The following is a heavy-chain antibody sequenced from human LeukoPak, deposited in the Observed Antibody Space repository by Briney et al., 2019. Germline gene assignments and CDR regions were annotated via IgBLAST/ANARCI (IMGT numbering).Heavy chain of an antibody. CDR2: IYPGDSDT. V-gene: IGHV5-51*01. CDR1: GYSFSSHW. CDR3: ARQRERGYSYVD. Sequence: GESLKISCKGSGYSFSSHWIAWVRQMPGKGLEWMGMIYPGDSDTRYSPSFRGQVTISGDKSISTAYLQWSSLEASDTAMYYCARQRERGYSYVDWGQGTLVTVSS. J-gene: IGHJ4*02. D-gene: IGHD5-18*01.